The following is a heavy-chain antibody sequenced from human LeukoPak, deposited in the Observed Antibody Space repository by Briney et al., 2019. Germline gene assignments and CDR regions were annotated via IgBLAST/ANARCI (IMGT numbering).Heavy chain of an antibody. CDR3: TRGGSYYGDDY. CDR2: IRSKAYGGTT. D-gene: IGHD1-26*01. Sequence: GGSLRLSCEGSGFTFSTYWMSWVRQAPGKGLEWVGFIRSKAYGGTTEYAASVKGRFTISRDDSKSIAYLQMNSLKTEDTAVYYCTRGGSYYGDDYWGQGTLVTVSS. V-gene: IGHV3-49*04. J-gene: IGHJ4*02. CDR1: GFTFSTYW.